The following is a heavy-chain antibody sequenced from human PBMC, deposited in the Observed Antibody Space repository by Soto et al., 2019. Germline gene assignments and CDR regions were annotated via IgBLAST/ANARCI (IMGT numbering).Heavy chain of an antibody. CDR2: IGAARDP. CDR1: GFTFSNFD. J-gene: IGHJ6*02. D-gene: IGHD2-2*02. CDR3: ARAYTGRLPRRADYYYAMDV. V-gene: IGHV3-13*05. Sequence: PGESLKISCATSGFTFSNFDMHWVRQVPGKGLEWVSAIGAARDPYYLGSVKGRFTISRENAKNSVYLQMNDLRAGDPAVYYCARAYTGRLPRRADYYYAMDVWGQGTTVTVSS.